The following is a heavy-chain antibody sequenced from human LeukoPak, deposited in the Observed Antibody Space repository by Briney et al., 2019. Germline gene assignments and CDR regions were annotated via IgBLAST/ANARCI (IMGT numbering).Heavy chain of an antibody. CDR3: ARESSSGYSGYDPVAFDY. D-gene: IGHD5-12*01. CDR2: ISGSGGST. V-gene: IGHV3-23*01. J-gene: IGHJ4*02. CDR1: GFTFSSYA. Sequence: GGSLRLSCAASGFTFSSYAMSWVRQASGKGLEWVSAISGSGGSTYYADSVKGRFTISRDNAKNSLYLQMNSLRAEDTAVYYCARESSSGYSGYDPVAFDYWGQGTLVTVSS.